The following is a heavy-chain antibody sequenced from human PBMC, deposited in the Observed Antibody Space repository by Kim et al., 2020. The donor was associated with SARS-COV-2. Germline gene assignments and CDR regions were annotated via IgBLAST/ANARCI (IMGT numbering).Heavy chain of an antibody. CDR3: ARTVTYYYDSSGPYYFDY. J-gene: IGHJ4*02. Sequence: SETLSLTCTVSGGSISSGDYYWSWIRQPPGKGLEWIGYIYYSGSTYYNPSLKSRVTISVDTSKNQFSLKLSSVTAADTAVYYCARTVTYYYDSSGPYYFDYWGQGTLVTVSS. V-gene: IGHV4-30-4*01. CDR1: GGSISSGDYY. D-gene: IGHD3-22*01. CDR2: IYYSGST.